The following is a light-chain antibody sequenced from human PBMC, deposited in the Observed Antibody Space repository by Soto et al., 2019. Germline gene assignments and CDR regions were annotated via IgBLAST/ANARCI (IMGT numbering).Light chain of an antibody. Sequence: DIQLTQSPSTLSASVGDRVTITCRASAGLNSRLAWYQQKPGKAPKLLIYATSTRVTGVPVRFSGGGSGTDFTLTISSLQSEDFAVYYCQQYNKWPPDYTFGPGTKVDIK. V-gene: IGKV1-5*01. J-gene: IGKJ3*01. CDR3: QQYNKWPPDYT. CDR1: AGLNSR. CDR2: ATS.